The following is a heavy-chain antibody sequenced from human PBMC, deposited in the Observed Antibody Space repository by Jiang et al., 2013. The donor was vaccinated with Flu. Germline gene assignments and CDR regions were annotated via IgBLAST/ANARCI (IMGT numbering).Heavy chain of an antibody. CDR2: WDGGST. J-gene: IGHJ4*02. D-gene: IGHD3-22*01. V-gene: IGHV3-43*01. CDR3: AKDISKWAYDSSGPADY. Sequence: WDGGSTYYADSVKGRFTISRDNSKNSPYLQMNSLRTEDTALYYCAKDISKWAYDSSGPADYWGQGTLVTVSS.